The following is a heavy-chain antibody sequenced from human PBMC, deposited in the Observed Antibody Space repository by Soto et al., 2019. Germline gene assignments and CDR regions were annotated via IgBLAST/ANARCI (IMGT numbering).Heavy chain of an antibody. CDR1: GFTFSSYA. CDR3: AKESPVSPQTVGYYFDD. Sequence: EVHLLESGGGFIQPGGSLRLSCATSGFTFSSYAMSWVRQAPGEGLEWISAVSSIGGITYYTDSVKGRFTISRDNSKNKLYLQMNSLRAEDTAVYYGAKESPVSPQTVGYYFDDWGQGVRVTVSS. V-gene: IGHV3-23*01. D-gene: IGHD6-13*01. J-gene: IGHJ4*02. CDR2: VSSIGGIT.